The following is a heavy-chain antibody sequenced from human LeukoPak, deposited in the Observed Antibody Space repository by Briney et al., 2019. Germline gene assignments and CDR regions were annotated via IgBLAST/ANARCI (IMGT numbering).Heavy chain of an antibody. V-gene: IGHV4-39*02. CDR2: IYYSGST. D-gene: IGHD2-2*01. CDR3: ARDQIVVPAAFDY. CDR1: GGSISSSSYY. J-gene: IGHJ4*02. Sequence: PSETLSLTCTVSGGSISSSSYYWGWIRQPPGKGLVWIGSIYYSGSTYYNPSLKSRVTISVDTSKNQFSLKLSSVTAADTAVYYCARDQIVVPAAFDYWGQGTLVTVSS.